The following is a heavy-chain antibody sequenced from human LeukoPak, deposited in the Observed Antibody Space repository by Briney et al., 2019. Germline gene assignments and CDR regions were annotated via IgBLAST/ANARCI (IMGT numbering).Heavy chain of an antibody. D-gene: IGHD6-6*01. CDR2: IYYGGST. V-gene: IGHV4-38-2*02. J-gene: IGHJ4*02. CDR1: GYSVSSASY. Sequence: SETLSLTCTVSGYSVSSASYWTWIRQPPGKGLEWTGSIYYGGSTYYTPSLKSRVTISVDTSKNQFSLKLSSVTAADTAVYYCARGLDSSSSYWGQGTLVTVSS. CDR3: ARGLDSSSSY.